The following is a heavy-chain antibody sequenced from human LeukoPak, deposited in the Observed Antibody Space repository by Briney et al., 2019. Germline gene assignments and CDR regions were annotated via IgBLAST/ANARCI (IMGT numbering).Heavy chain of an antibody. CDR2: ISGSGGST. J-gene: IGHJ4*02. D-gene: IGHD3-22*01. CDR1: GFTFSSYA. CDR3: AREVGSGYYDSSGSAGY. Sequence: GGSLRLSCAASGFTFSSYAMSWVRQAPGKGLEWVSAISGSGGSTYYADSVKGRFTISRDNSKNTLYLQMNSLRAEDTAVYYCAREVGSGYYDSSGSAGYWGQGTLVTVSS. V-gene: IGHV3-23*01.